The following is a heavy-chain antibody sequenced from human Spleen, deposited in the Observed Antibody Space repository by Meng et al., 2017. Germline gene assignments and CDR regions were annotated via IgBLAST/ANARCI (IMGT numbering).Heavy chain of an antibody. CDR1: GGSISSVGYS. D-gene: IGHD3-22*01. J-gene: IGHJ5*02. V-gene: IGHV4-30-2*05. Sequence: QLQLQESGSGLVKPSQTLSLTCAVSGGSISSVGYSWSWIRQPPGKGLEWIGYIYHSGSTYYSPSLKSRVTISVDTSKNQLSLKLSSMTAADTAVYYCARYVFDSSSLYSNWFDPWGQGTLVTVSS. CDR2: IYHSGST. CDR3: ARYVFDSSSLYSNWFDP.